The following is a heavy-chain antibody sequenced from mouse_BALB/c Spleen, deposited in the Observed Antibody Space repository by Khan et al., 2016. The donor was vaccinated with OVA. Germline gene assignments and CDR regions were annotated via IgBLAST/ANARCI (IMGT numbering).Heavy chain of an antibody. V-gene: IGHV1-22*01. J-gene: IGHJ4*01. CDR1: GYTFTDYT. D-gene: IGHD2-3*01. Sequence: VRLQQSGPELVKPGASVKMSCKTSGYTFTDYTIHWMKQSHGKSLEWIGGVNPNNGDISYNQKFRGKATLTVDMSSSTTYMELRSLTSEDSAVYYCARGRWMDYWGQGTSVTVSS. CDR3: ARGRWMDY. CDR2: VNPNNGDI.